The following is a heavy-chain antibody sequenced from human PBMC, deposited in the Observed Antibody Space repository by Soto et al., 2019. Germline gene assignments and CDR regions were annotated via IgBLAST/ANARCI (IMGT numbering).Heavy chain of an antibody. CDR3: ARGATEFNWFDP. Sequence: SETLSLTCAVSGGSISSGGYYWSWIRQHPGKGLEWIGYIYYSGSTYYNPSLKSRVTISVDTSKNQFSLKLSSVTAADTAVYYCARGATEFNWFDPCGQGTLVTVSS. D-gene: IGHD1-26*01. CDR2: IYYSGST. CDR1: GGSISSGGYY. V-gene: IGHV4-31*11. J-gene: IGHJ5*02.